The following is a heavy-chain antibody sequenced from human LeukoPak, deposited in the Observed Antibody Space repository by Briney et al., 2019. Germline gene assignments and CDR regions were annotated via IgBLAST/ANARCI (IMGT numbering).Heavy chain of an antibody. Sequence: SVNVSCNASVGTFSIYAISWVRQAPGQGLEWMGGIIPIFGPANYAQKFQGRVTITADESRSTAYMELSSLRSEDTAVYYCASRGDGYNRWAFDIWGQGTMVTVSS. J-gene: IGHJ3*02. CDR1: VGTFSIYA. CDR2: IIPIFGPA. D-gene: IGHD5-24*01. CDR3: ASRGDGYNRWAFDI. V-gene: IGHV1-69*13.